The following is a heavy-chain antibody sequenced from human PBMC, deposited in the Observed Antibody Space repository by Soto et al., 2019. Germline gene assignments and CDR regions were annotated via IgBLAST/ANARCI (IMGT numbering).Heavy chain of an antibody. V-gene: IGHV3-30-3*02. D-gene: IGHD3-10*01. CDR3: AKSSSGLRDYFDS. J-gene: IGHJ4*02. Sequence: GGSRRLSCAVAAFTPSTFAMHWVRQPPGKGLEWVASTSYDGHKTFYGESVGGRFSTSRDTSKNSRFLQMNSLKTEDTAVYYCAKSSSGLRDYFDSWGRGTLVTAPQ. CDR1: AFTPSTFA. CDR2: TSYDGHKT.